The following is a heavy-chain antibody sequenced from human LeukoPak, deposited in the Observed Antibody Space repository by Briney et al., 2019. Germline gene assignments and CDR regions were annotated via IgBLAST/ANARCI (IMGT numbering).Heavy chain of an antibody. CDR3: GRDPNGNYVGAFDFQR. V-gene: IGHV3-23*01. Sequence: GGSLRLSCAASGFTFTNYAMTWVRQAPGKGLEWVSSIKASGDGTYYADSVKGRLTISRDNYRNSLFLQMYSLRAEDTAVYYCGRDPNGNYVGAFDFQRWGQGTLVTVSS. D-gene: IGHD4-11*01. CDR2: IKASGDGT. J-gene: IGHJ1*01. CDR1: GFTFTNYA.